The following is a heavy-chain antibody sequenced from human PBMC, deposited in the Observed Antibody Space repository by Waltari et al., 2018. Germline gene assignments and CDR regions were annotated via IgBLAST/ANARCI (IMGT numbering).Heavy chain of an antibody. Sequence: QVQLVQSGPEVKPPGAVVKSTGTASGYNVSTYGTSWVRQAPGQGLEWLGWVSGYNGDRSYAQKFQGRITMTTDTSTSTAYMELWSLKSDDTAVYYCARRRGEWFDPWGQGTPVTVSS. CDR2: VSGYNGDR. CDR3: ARRRGEWFDP. V-gene: IGHV1-18*01. CDR1: GYNVSTYG. J-gene: IGHJ5*02.